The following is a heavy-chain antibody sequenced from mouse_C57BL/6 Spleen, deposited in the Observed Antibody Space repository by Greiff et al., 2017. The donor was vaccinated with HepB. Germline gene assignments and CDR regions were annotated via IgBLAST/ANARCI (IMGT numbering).Heavy chain of an antibody. CDR1: GFNIKDDY. CDR3: TTHYGSHDY. Sequence: EVQLVESGAELVRPGASVKLSCTASGFNIKDDYMHWVKQRPEQGLEWIGWIDPENGDTEYASKFQGKATITADTSSNTAYLQLSSLTSEATAVYYCTTHYGSHDYWGQGTTLTVSS. V-gene: IGHV14-4*01. J-gene: IGHJ2*01. CDR2: IDPENGDT. D-gene: IGHD1-1*01.